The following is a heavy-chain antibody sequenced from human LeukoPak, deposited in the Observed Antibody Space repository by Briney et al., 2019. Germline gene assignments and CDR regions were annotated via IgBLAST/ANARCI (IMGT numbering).Heavy chain of an antibody. Sequence: GGSLRLSCAASGFTFSSYAMHWARQAPGKGLEWVAVISYDGSNKYYADSVKGRFTISRDNSKNTLYLQMNSLRAEDTAVYYCAREWLFFDYWGQGTLVTVSS. D-gene: IGHD3-22*01. J-gene: IGHJ4*02. CDR3: AREWLFFDY. CDR1: GFTFSSYA. CDR2: ISYDGSNK. V-gene: IGHV3-30-3*01.